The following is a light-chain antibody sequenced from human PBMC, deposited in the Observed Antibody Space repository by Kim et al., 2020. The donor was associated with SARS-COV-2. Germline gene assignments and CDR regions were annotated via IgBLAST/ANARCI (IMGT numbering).Light chain of an antibody. V-gene: IGKV2-30*02. CDR2: KIS. CDR3: MQGTDWPRT. Sequence: ALTQSPLYLSVTLGQPASISCRSNQGLVHSDGKTYLHWFQQRPGQSPRRLINKISNRDSGVPDRFSGSGSGTDFTLKISRVEAEDVGIYYCMQGTDWPRTFGQGTKVDIK. J-gene: IGKJ1*01. CDR1: QGLVHSDGKTY.